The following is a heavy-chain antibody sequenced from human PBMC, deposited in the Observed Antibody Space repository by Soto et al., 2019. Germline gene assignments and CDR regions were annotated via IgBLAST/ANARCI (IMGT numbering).Heavy chain of an antibody. CDR3: ARELPPAPGSFREDALDI. D-gene: IGHD6-13*01. CDR1: GGTFSNYA. CDR2: IIPIFGTT. J-gene: IGHJ3*02. Sequence: QVQLVQSGAELKKPGSSVKVSCQASGGTFSNYAISWVRQAPGQGLEWMGKIIPIFGTTNYAQNCRGRVTLTADEYTTTAYMELSSRRSDDTAFYYCARELPPAPGSFREDALDIWGQGTMITVSS. V-gene: IGHV1-69*15.